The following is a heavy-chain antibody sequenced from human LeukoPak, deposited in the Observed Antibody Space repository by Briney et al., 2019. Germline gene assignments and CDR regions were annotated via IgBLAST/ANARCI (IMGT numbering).Heavy chain of an antibody. J-gene: IGHJ4*02. CDR1: GGSISSYY. CDR3: ARANGRAGYKDY. CDR2: MYYSGST. D-gene: IGHD2-2*02. V-gene: IGHV4-59*08. Sequence: SETLSLTCSVSGGSISSYYWTWIRQPPGKGLEWIGYMYYSGSTYYNPSLKSRVTISVDTSKNQFSLKLSSVTAADTAVYYCARANGRAGYKDYWGQGTLVTVSS.